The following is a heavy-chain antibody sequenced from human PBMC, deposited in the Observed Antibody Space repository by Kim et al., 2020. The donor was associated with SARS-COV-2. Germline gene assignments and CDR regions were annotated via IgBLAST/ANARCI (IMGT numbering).Heavy chain of an antibody. V-gene: IGHV3-23*01. Sequence: GGSLRLSCAASGFTFSSYAMSWVRQAPGKGLEWVSAISGSGGSTYYADSVKGRFTISRDNSKNTLYLQMNSLRAEDTAVYYCAKDDLVVITRGVRPSDYWGQGTLVTVSS. D-gene: IGHD3-22*01. CDR2: ISGSGGST. CDR3: AKDDLVVITRGVRPSDY. J-gene: IGHJ4*02. CDR1: GFTFSSYA.